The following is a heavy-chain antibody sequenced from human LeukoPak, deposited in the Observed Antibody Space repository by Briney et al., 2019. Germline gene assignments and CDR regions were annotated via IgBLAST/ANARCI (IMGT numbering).Heavy chain of an antibody. D-gene: IGHD3-10*01. J-gene: IGHJ4*02. CDR1: GYSISSGYY. V-gene: IGHV4-38-2*02. CDR2: IYHSGST. CDR3: ARLFPYYYGSGDY. Sequence: SETLSLTCTVSGYSISSGYYWTWIRQPPGKGLEWIGGIYHSGSTYNNPSLKSRVTISVDTSKNQFSLKLSSVTAADTAVYYCARLFPYYYGSGDYWGQGTLVTVSS.